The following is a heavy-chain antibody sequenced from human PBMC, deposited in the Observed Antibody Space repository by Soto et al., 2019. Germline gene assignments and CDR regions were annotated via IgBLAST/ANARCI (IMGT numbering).Heavy chain of an antibody. CDR3: ARLGITAAGTSEVDP. CDR1: GFTFGSYS. D-gene: IGHD6-13*01. V-gene: IGHV3-48*02. J-gene: IGHJ5*02. Sequence: EVQLVESGGGLAQPGGSLRLSCAASGFTFGSYSMNWVRQAPGKGLEWVSYISSSGSTTYYADSVKGRFTISRDNDKNSLYLQMNSLRDEDTAVYYCARLGITAAGTSEVDPWGQGTLVTVSS. CDR2: ISSSGSTT.